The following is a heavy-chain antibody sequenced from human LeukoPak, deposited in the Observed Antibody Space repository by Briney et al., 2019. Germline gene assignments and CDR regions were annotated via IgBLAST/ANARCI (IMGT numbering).Heavy chain of an antibody. J-gene: IGHJ4*02. V-gene: IGHV3-33*08. CDR2: IWYDGSNK. Sequence: GRSLRLSCAASGFTFSSYAMHWVRQAPGKGLEWVAVIWYDGSNKYYADSVKGRFTISRDNSKNTLYLQMNSLRAEDTAVYYCARDESPYPQAPDYWGQGTLVTVSS. CDR1: GFTFSSYA. CDR3: ARDESPYPQAPDY.